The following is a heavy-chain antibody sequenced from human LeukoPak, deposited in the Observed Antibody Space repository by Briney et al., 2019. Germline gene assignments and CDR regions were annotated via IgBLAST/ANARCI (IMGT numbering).Heavy chain of an antibody. D-gene: IGHD3-3*01. CDR3: ARLRFLEWTPYYMDV. V-gene: IGHV3-48*01. J-gene: IGHJ6*03. CDR2: ISSSSSTI. Sequence: GGSLRLSCAASGFTFSSYSMNWVRQAPGKGLEWVSYISSSSSTIYYADSVKGRFTISRDNAKNSLYLQMNSLRAEDTAVYYCARLRFLEWTPYYMDVWGKGTTVTVSS. CDR1: GFTFSSYS.